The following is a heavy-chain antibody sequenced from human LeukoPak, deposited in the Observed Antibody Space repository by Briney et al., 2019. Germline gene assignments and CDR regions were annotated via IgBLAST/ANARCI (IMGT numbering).Heavy chain of an antibody. CDR2: ISRSSSTI. Sequence: GGSLRLSCAASGFTFSSYSMNWVRQAPGKGLEWVSYISRSSSTIYYADSVKGRFTISRDNAKNSLYLQMNSLRGEDTAVYYCARDGDRGLGSDYWGQGTLVTV. V-gene: IGHV3-48*01. CDR1: GFTFSSYS. D-gene: IGHD3-16*01. J-gene: IGHJ4*02. CDR3: ARDGDRGLGSDY.